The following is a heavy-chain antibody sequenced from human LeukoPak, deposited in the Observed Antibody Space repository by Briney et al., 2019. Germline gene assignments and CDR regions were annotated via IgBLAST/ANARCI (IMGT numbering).Heavy chain of an antibody. Sequence: GGSLRLSCAASGFTFSDYYMSWIRQAPGKGLEWVSYIGSSGSTIYYADSVKGRFTISRDNAKNSVYLQMNSLRAEDTAVYYCAREGVYPRDGMDVWGQGTTVTVSS. V-gene: IGHV3-11*01. CDR3: AREGVYPRDGMDV. CDR1: GFTFSDYY. J-gene: IGHJ6*02. CDR2: IGSSGSTI. D-gene: IGHD2-8*01.